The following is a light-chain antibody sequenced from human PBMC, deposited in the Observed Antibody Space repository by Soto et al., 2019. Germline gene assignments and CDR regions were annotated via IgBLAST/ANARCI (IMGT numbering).Light chain of an antibody. J-gene: IGLJ1*01. V-gene: IGLV1-40*01. CDR1: SSNIGTVYD. Sequence: QSVLTQPPSVSGAPGQRVTISCTGSSSNIGTVYDVHWYQQLPGTAPKLLIYGNTNRPSGVPDRVSGSKSGTSASLAITGLQAEDEADYYCQSYDSSLSGYVFGTGTKVTVL. CDR2: GNT. CDR3: QSYDSSLSGYV.